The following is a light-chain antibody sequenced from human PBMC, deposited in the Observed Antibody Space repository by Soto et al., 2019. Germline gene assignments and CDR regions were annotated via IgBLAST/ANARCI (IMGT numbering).Light chain of an antibody. Sequence: IVLTQSPASLSLSAGERATLSCRASQSVDSYLVWYQQKPGQAPRLLIFGASNRATGIPARFSGSGSGTDFTLTINSLEPEDFAVYYCQQRDSWPITFGQGTRLEIK. CDR2: GAS. CDR1: QSVDSY. J-gene: IGKJ5*01. CDR3: QQRDSWPIT. V-gene: IGKV3-11*01.